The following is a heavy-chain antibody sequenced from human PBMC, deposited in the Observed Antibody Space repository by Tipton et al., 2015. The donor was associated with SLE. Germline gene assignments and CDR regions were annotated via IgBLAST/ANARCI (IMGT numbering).Heavy chain of an antibody. J-gene: IGHJ6*03. CDR1: GYSISSGYY. CDR2: IYHSGST. V-gene: IGHV4-38-2*02. D-gene: IGHD3-10*01. CDR3: AREGAEKVRTSYYYYMDV. Sequence: TLSLTCAVSGYSISSGYYWGWIRQPPGKGLEWIGSIYHSGSTYYNPSLKSRVTISVDTSKNQFSLILSSVTAADTAVYYCAREGAEKVRTSYYYYMDVWGKGTTVTISS.